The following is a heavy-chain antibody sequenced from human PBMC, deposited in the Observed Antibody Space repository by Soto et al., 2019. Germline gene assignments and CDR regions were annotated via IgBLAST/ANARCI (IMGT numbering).Heavy chain of an antibody. V-gene: IGHV1-69*01. CDR2: IIPIFGTA. Sequence: QVQLVQSGAEVKKPGSSVKVSCKASGGTFSSYAISWVRQAPGQGLAWMGGIIPIFGTANYAQKFQGRVTITADESTSTAYMELSSLRSEDTAVYYCARGLVVVPAESSAYDYFDYWGQGTLVTVSS. J-gene: IGHJ4*02. CDR3: ARGLVVVPAESSAYDYFDY. CDR1: GGTFSSYA. D-gene: IGHD2-2*01.